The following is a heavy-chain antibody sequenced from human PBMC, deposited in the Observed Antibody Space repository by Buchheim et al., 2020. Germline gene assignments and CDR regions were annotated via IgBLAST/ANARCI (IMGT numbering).Heavy chain of an antibody. CDR1: GGSISSGGYY. V-gene: IGHV4-31*03. Sequence: QVQLQESGPGLVKPSQTLSLTCTVSGGSISSGGYYWSWIRQHPGKGLEWIGYIYYSGSTYYNPSLKSRVTISVYTSTNPFSLKLSSVTAADTAVYYCARERRGPIAARHRWFDPWGQGTL. CDR2: IYYSGST. D-gene: IGHD6-6*01. J-gene: IGHJ5*02. CDR3: ARERRGPIAARHRWFDP.